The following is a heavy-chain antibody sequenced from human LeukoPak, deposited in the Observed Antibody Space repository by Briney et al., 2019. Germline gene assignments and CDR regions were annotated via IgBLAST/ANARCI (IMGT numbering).Heavy chain of an antibody. CDR1: GFTFSTYW. CDR2: IKQDGSEK. V-gene: IGHV3-7*01. J-gene: IGHJ6*02. Sequence: GGSLRLSCAASGFTFSTYWMSWVRQAPGKGLEWVANIKQDGSEKHYVDSVKGRFTISRDNAKNSVYLQMNSLRAEDTAVYYCAGTNGYCSGGKCSEYYYYYGMDAWGQGTTVTVSS. CDR3: AGTNGYCSGGKCSEYYYYYGMDA. D-gene: IGHD2-15*01.